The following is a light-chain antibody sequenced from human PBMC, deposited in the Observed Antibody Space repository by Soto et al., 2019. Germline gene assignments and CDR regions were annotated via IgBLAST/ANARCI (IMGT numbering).Light chain of an antibody. V-gene: IGKV1-12*01. CDR1: QDIAGY. Sequence: DSQVTQCPSAVSAAVADTFTITFRASQDIAGYLAWYQHKPGRTPELLIHGASRLQSGVPARFSGSGSGAEFTLTITSLQPEDSGIYYCQQYDSSRTFGQGTKVDIK. CDR3: QQYDSSRT. J-gene: IGKJ1*01. CDR2: GAS.